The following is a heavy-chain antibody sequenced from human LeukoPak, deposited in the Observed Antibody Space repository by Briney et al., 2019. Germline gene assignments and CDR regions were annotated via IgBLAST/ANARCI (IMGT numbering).Heavy chain of an antibody. V-gene: IGHV4-61*01. CDR3: ARPFIEVGATHATDAFDI. CDR1: GYSISSGYY. Sequence: SETLSLTCTVSGYSISSGYYWGWIRQPPGKGLEWIGYIYYSGSTNYNPSLKSRVTISVDTSKNQFSLKLSSVTAADTAVYYCARPFIEVGATHATDAFDIWGQGTMVTVSS. CDR2: IYYSGST. J-gene: IGHJ3*02. D-gene: IGHD1-26*01.